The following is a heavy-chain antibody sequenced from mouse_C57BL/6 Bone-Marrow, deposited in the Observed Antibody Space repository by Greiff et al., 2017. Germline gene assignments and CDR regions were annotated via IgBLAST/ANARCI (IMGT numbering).Heavy chain of an antibody. J-gene: IGHJ1*03. CDR2: IFPGSGST. CDR1: GYTFTDYY. D-gene: IGHD3-3*01. V-gene: IGHV1-75*01. Sequence: VQLQQSGPELVKPGASVKISCKASGYTFTDYYINWVKQRPGQGLEWIGWIFPGSGSTYYNEKFKGKATLTVDKSSSTAYMLLSGLTAEDSAVYFWARVGWAYWYFDVWGTGTTVTVSS. CDR3: ARVGWAYWYFDV.